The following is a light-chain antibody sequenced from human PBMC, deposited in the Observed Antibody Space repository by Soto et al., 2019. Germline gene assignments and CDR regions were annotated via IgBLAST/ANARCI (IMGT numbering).Light chain of an antibody. CDR1: QTITGRS. V-gene: IGKV3-20*01. J-gene: IGKJ1*01. CDR2: SIS. Sequence: IGLTHSPGTLSLSPGERATLSCRASQTITGRSLAWYQQKPGQAPRLLITSISTRATGIPDRFSGSGSGADFTLTITRLEPEDFAVYYCQQFQNSRSFGQGTKVEIK. CDR3: QQFQNSRS.